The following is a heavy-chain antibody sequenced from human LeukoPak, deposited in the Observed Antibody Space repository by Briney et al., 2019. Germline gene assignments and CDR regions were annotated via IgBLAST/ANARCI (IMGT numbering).Heavy chain of an antibody. Sequence: GGSLRLSCAASGFTFSSYWMSWVRQAPGKGLEWVANIKQGGSEKYYVDSVKGRFTISRDNAKNSLYLQMNSLRAEDTAVYYCARDRFRGVVVPAAIGNWGQGTLVTVSS. CDR1: GFTFSSYW. V-gene: IGHV3-7*01. CDR2: IKQGGSEK. D-gene: IGHD2-2*01. CDR3: ARDRFRGVVVPAAIGN. J-gene: IGHJ4*02.